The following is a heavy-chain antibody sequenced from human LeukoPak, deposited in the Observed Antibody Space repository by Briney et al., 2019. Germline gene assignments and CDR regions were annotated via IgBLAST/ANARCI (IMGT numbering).Heavy chain of an antibody. CDR2: MTPKGDFA. V-gene: IGHV1-8*01. CDR1: GYTFSTSD. J-gene: IGHJ4*02. Sequence: ASVKVSCRASGYTFSTSDIHWVRQAPGQGLEWLGWMTPKGDFAVYARTFQGRVIMTSNTSITTAYMELSSLRFEDTAVYFCANHRSSSWTDFKYWGQGTLVTVSS. D-gene: IGHD6-13*01. CDR3: ANHRSSSWTDFKY.